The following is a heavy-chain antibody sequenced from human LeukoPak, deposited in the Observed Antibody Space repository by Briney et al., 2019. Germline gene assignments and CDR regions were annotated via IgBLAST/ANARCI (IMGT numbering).Heavy chain of an antibody. D-gene: IGHD2-15*01. CDR2: ISSSGSTI. V-gene: IGHV3-11*04. CDR1: GFTFSDYY. Sequence: GGSLRLSSAASGFTFSDYYMSWIRQAPGKGLEWVSYISSSGSTIYYADSVKGRFTISRDNAKNSLYLQTNSLRAEDTAVYYCARDYCSGGSCYSDYRDYWGQGTLVTVSS. CDR3: ARDYCSGGSCYSDYRDY. J-gene: IGHJ4*02.